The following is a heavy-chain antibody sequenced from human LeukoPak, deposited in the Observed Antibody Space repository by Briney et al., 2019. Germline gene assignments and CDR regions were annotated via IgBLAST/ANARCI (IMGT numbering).Heavy chain of an antibody. Sequence: AGGSLRLSCAASGFTVSSNYMSWVRQAPGKGLEWVSVIYSGGSTYYADSVKGRFTISRDNSKNTLYLQMNSLRAEDTAVYYCARVGYSGYGRAFDIWGQGTMVTVSS. D-gene: IGHD5-12*01. J-gene: IGHJ3*02. V-gene: IGHV3-53*01. CDR1: GFTVSSNY. CDR3: ARVGYSGYGRAFDI. CDR2: IYSGGST.